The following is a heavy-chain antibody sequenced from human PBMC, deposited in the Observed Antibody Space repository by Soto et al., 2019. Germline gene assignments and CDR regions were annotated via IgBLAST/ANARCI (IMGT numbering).Heavy chain of an antibody. CDR1: GYTYTSYA. V-gene: IGHV1-3*01. CDR2: ISAGNGNT. D-gene: IGHD3-16*01. Sequence: QVQLVQSGAEVKKPGASVKVSCETSGYTYTSYAIHWVRQAPGQRPEWMGWISAGNGNTKYSETFRGRVTLTRDPSSRTAYMDLTSLTSEDTAVYSCARGEVRQPGARPLFDSWGQGTLVTVSS. CDR3: ARGEVRQPGARPLFDS. J-gene: IGHJ4*02.